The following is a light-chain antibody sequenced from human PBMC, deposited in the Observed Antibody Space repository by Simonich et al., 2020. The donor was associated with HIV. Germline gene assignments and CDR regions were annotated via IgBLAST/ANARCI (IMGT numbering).Light chain of an antibody. CDR3: QQSYSTPYT. V-gene: IGKV3-15*01. J-gene: IGKJ2*01. Sequence: EIVMTQSPVTLSVSPGERATLSCRASQSVSSNLAWYQQKPGQAPRLLIYGASTRATGIPARFSGSGSGTDFTLTISSLQPEDFATYYCQQSYSTPYTFGQGTKLEIK. CDR2: GAS. CDR1: QSVSSN.